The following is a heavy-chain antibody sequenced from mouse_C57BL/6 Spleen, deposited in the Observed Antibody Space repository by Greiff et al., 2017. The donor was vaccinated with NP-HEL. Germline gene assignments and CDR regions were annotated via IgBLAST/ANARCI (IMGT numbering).Heavy chain of an antibody. CDR1: GFTFSDYG. CDR3: AKTGTLYYFDY. D-gene: IGHD4-1*01. CDR2: ISSGSSTI. V-gene: IGHV5-17*01. J-gene: IGHJ2*01. Sequence: EVMLVESGGGLVKPGGSLKLSCAASGFTFSDYGMHWVRQAPEKGLEWVAYISSGSSTIYYADTVKGRFTISRDNAKNTLFLQMTSLRSEDTAMYYCAKTGTLYYFDYWGQGTTLTVSS.